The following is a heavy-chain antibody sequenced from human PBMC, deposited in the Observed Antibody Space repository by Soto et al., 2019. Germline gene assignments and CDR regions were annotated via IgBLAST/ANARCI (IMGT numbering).Heavy chain of an antibody. CDR3: ARRSLVTAAAGTGFDP. CDR2: IIPIFGTA. D-gene: IGHD6-13*01. J-gene: IGHJ5*02. Sequence: SVKVSCKASGGTFSSYAISWVRQAPGQGLEWMGGIIPIFGTANYAQKFQGRVTITADKSTSTAYMELSSLRSEDTAVYYCARRSLVTAAAGTGFDPWGQGALVTVSS. V-gene: IGHV1-69*06. CDR1: GGTFSSYA.